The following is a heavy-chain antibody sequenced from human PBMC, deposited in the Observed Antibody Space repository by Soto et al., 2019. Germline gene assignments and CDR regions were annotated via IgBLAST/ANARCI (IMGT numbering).Heavy chain of an antibody. D-gene: IGHD6-19*01. CDR1: GYTFTSYA. CDR3: TREPSSGWYRDTHNWFDP. CDR2: INAGNGNT. J-gene: IGHJ5*02. Sequence: ASVKVSCKASGYTFTSYAMHWVRQAPGQRLEWMGWINAGNGNTKYSQKFQGRVTITRDTSASTAYMELSSLRSEDTAVYYCTREPSSGWYRDTHNWFDPWGQGTLVTVSS. V-gene: IGHV1-3*01.